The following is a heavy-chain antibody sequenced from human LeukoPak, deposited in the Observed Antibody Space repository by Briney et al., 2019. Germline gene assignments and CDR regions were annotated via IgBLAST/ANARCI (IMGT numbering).Heavy chain of an antibody. CDR1: GFTLSDYH. Sequence: PGGPLRLSCAASGFTLSDYHMNWVRQAPGKGLEWLSSITTISHYIYYAGAVRGRFTISRDNAKNSLYPQMNSLRGEDTAVYYCARSGGPGTYHQLRYNWFDPWGQGTLVTVSS. D-gene: IGHD3-10*01. J-gene: IGHJ5*02. CDR3: ARSGGPGTYHQLRYNWFDP. V-gene: IGHV3-21*01. CDR2: ITTISHYI.